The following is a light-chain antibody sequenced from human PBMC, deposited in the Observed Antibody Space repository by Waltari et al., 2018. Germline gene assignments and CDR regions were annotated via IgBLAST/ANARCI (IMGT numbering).Light chain of an antibody. J-gene: IGLJ3*02. Sequence: QSALTQPASVSGSPGQSITISCTGTSSDVGGYNLVSWHQQHPGKAPKLIIYEGNKWPSGVSHRFSGSKSGNTASLTISGLQAEDEADYYCCSFAGSTTWVFGGGTTLTVL. CDR1: SSDVGGYNL. CDR2: EGN. V-gene: IGLV2-23*01. CDR3: CSFAGSTTWV.